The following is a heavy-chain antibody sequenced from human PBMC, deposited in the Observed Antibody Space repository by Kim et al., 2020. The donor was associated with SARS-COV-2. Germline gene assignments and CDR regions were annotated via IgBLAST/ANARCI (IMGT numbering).Heavy chain of an antibody. CDR1: GGSISSGGYS. CDR3: ARGQPTGYDCSGGSCYPYYYYGMDV. CDR2: IYHSGST. D-gene: IGHD2-15*01. J-gene: IGHJ6*02. V-gene: IGHV4-30-2*01. Sequence: SETLSLTCAVSGGSISSGGYSWSWIRQPPGKGLEWIGYIYHSGSTYYNPSLKSRVTISVDRSKNQFSLKLSSVTAADTAVYYCARGQPTGYDCSGGSCYPYYYYGMDVWGQGTTVTVSS.